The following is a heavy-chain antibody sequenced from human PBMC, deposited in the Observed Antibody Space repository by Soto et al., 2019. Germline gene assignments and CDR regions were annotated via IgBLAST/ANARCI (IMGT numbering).Heavy chain of an antibody. CDR1: GGSFSGYY. V-gene: IGHV4-34*01. CDR3: AVRYSSSKYYFDY. J-gene: IGHJ4*02. Sequence: PSETLSLTCAVYGGSFSGYYWSWLRQPPGKGLEWIGEINHSGSTNYNPSLKSRVTISVDTSKNQFSLKLSSVTAADTAVYYCAVRYSSSKYYFDYWGQGTLVTVSS. D-gene: IGHD6-13*01. CDR2: INHSGST.